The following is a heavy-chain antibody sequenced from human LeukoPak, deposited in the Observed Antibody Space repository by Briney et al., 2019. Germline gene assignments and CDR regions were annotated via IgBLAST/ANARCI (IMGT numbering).Heavy chain of an antibody. Sequence: SEPLSLTCAVYGGSFSGYYWSWIRQPPGKGLEWIGEINHSGSTNYNPYLKSRVTISVDTSKNQFSLKLSSVTAADTAVYYCARSGPLLRYFDWLLYGFDYWGQGTLVTVSS. CDR3: ARSGPLLRYFDWLLYGFDY. J-gene: IGHJ4*02. V-gene: IGHV4-34*01. CDR1: GGSFSGYY. D-gene: IGHD3-9*01. CDR2: INHSGST.